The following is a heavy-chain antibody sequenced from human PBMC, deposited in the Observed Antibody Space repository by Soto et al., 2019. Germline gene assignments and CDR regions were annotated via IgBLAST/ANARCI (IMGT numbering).Heavy chain of an antibody. CDR2: ISYDGSNK. CDR3: AKESSAYSNYYYYGMDV. J-gene: IGHJ6*02. Sequence: GGSLRLSCAASGFTFSSYGMHWVRQAPGKGLEWVAVISYDGSNKYYADSVKGRFTISRDNSKNTLYLQMNSLRAEDTAVYYCAKESSAYSNYYYYGMDVWGQGTTVTVYS. V-gene: IGHV3-30*18. D-gene: IGHD4-4*01. CDR1: GFTFSSYG.